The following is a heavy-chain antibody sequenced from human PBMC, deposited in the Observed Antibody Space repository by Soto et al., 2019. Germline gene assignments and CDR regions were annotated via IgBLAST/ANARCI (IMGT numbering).Heavy chain of an antibody. Sequence: PSETLSLTCTVSGGSISSGGYYWSWIRQHPGKGLEWIGYIYYSGSTYYNPSLKSRVTISVDTSKNQFSLKLSSVTAADTAVYYCASEGCSGGSCYPDAFDIWGQGTMVTVSS. D-gene: IGHD2-15*01. J-gene: IGHJ3*02. CDR1: GGSISSGGYY. CDR3: ASEGCSGGSCYPDAFDI. V-gene: IGHV4-39*01. CDR2: IYYSGST.